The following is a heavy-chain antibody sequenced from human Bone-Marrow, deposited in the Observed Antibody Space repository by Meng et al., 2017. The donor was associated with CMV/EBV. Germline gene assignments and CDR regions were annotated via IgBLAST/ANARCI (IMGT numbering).Heavy chain of an antibody. D-gene: IGHD2-2*03. V-gene: IGHV4-59*01. J-gene: IGHJ4*02. CDR2: IYHSGST. CDR1: GDSISTYY. Sequence: SETLSLTCTVSGDSISTYYWSWIRQTPGKGLEWIGCIYHSGSTNYNPSLKTRVTISVDTSKNQFSLKLNSVTAADTAVYYCARAAGYCSSTSCLNFDYWGQGTLVTVSS. CDR3: ARAAGYCSSTSCLNFDY.